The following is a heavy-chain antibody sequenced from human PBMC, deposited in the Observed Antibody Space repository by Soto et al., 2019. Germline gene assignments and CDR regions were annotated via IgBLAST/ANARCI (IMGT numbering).Heavy chain of an antibody. Sequence: PGGSLRLSCAASGFTFTSYAMHWVRQAPGKGLEWVSAISGSGGSTYYADSVKGRFTISRDNSKNTLYLQMNSLRAEDTAVYYCAKDLNNWNYGNFDYWGQGXLVTVSS. J-gene: IGHJ4*02. CDR1: GFTFTSYA. D-gene: IGHD1-7*01. V-gene: IGHV3-23*01. CDR3: AKDLNNWNYGNFDY. CDR2: ISGSGGST.